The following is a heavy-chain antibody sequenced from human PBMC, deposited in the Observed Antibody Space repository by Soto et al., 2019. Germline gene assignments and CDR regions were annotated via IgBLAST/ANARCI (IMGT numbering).Heavy chain of an antibody. Sequence: PSLMKCLSSTVADGYIGDHDGRWLRQPPGKGLEWIGYIYYSGSINYNPSLKSRITISVDTSKNQLSLKLTSVSAADTAVYYCARQPPDTAAFDIWGQGTMVTVSS. CDR1: DGYIGDHD. CDR2: IYYSGSI. CDR3: ARQPPDTAAFDI. J-gene: IGHJ3*02. D-gene: IGHD5-18*01. V-gene: IGHV4-59*08.